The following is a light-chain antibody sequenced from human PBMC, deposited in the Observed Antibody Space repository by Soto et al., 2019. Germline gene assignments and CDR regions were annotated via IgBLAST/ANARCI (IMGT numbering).Light chain of an antibody. CDR3: QQSYSVPIT. CDR2: AAS. CDR1: ESISSH. V-gene: IGKV1-39*01. Sequence: DIQMTQSPSSLSASVGDRVTITCRASESISSHLNWYQQKSGRAPQLLIHAASTLQTGVPSRFSGSGSGTDFTLTIGSLQPEDFATYYCQQSYSVPITFGQGTRLVIK. J-gene: IGKJ5*01.